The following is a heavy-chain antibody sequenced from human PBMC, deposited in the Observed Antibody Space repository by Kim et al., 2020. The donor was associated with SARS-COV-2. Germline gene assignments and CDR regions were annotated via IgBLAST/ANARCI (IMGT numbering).Heavy chain of an antibody. CDR1: GFTFSSYG. J-gene: IGHJ6*03. Sequence: GGSLRLSCAASGFTFSSYGMHWVRQAPGKGLEWVAVIWYDGSNKYYADSVKGRFTISRDNSKNTLYLQMNSLRAEDTAVYYCARGRIPEPYYYMDVWGKGTTVTVSS. D-gene: IGHD2-15*01. CDR2: IWYDGSNK. CDR3: ARGRIPEPYYYMDV. V-gene: IGHV3-33*01.